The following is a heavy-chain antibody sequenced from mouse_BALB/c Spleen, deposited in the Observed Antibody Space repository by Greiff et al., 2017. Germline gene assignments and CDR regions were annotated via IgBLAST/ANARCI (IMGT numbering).Heavy chain of an antibody. CDR1: GFTFSSYY. D-gene: IGHD1-1*01. J-gene: IGHJ2*01. V-gene: IGHV5-6-2*01. CDR2: INSNGGST. Sequence: EVQLQESGGGLVKLGGSLKLSCAASGFTFSSYYMSWVRQTPEKRLELVAAINSNGGSTYYPDTVKGRFTISRDNAKNTLYLQMSSLKSEDTALYYCARQSPLRYFDYWGQGTTLTVSS. CDR3: ARQSPLRYFDY.